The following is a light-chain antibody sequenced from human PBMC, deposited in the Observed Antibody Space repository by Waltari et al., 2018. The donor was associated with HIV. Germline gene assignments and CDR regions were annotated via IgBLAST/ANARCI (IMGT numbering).Light chain of an antibody. CDR2: GAS. Sequence: EIVIPQSPATLSVSPGERATLSCRASQSVSTNLAWYQQKPSQAPRLLIYGASTRATGIPARFSGSGSGTYFTLTISSLQSEDFAIYFCQQYSNWPLTFGGGTKVEIK. V-gene: IGKV3-15*01. CDR3: QQYSNWPLT. J-gene: IGKJ4*01. CDR1: QSVSTN.